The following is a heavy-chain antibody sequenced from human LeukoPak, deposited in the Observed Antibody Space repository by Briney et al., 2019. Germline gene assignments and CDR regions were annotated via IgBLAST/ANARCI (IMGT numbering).Heavy chain of an antibody. V-gene: IGHV5-51*01. CDR3: ARRAYCGGDCYSDY. J-gene: IGHJ4*02. CDR1: GYRFTNYW. D-gene: IGHD2-21*02. CDR2: IYPGDSDT. Sequence: GESLEISCQGSGYRFTNYWIAWVRQMPGKGLEWMGIIYPGDSDTRYSPSFQGQVTISADKSISTAYLQWSSLKASDTAMYYCARRAYCGGDCYSDYWGQGTLVTVSS.